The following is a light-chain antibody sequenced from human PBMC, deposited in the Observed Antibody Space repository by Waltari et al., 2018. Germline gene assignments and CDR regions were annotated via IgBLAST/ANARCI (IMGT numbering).Light chain of an antibody. CDR3: QSYDSDLIGVV. Sequence: QSVLTQPPSVSGAPGQRVTIPCTGSSSNIGSPYNVHWYQQLPGTAPKLLIYDDSHRPSGVPDRFSGSKSGTSASLAITELRAVDEAEYYCQSYDSDLIGVVFGGGTKVTVL. CDR2: DDS. CDR1: SSNIGSPYN. J-gene: IGLJ3*02. V-gene: IGLV1-40*01.